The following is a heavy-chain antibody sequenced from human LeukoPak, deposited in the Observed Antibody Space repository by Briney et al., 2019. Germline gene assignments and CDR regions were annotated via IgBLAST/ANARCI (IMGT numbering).Heavy chain of an antibody. CDR3: ATLVATTPYYYYGMDV. CDR2: IYYSGST. V-gene: IGHV4-31*03. CDR1: GGSISSGGYY. Sequence: SQTLSLTCTVSGGSISSGGYYWSWLRQHPGKGLEWSGYIYYSGSTYYNPSLKSRVTISVDTSKNQFSLKLSSVTAADTAVYYCATLVATTPYYYYGMDVWGKGTTVTVSS. D-gene: IGHD5-12*01. J-gene: IGHJ6*04.